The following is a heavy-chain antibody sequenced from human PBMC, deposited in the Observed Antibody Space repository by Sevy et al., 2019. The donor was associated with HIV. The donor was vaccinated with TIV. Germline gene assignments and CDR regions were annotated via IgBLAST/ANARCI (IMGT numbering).Heavy chain of an antibody. CDR3: ARESYDILPGSRGMDV. V-gene: IGHV4-59*01. CDR2: IYYSGST. CDR1: GGSISSYY. J-gene: IGHJ6*02. Sequence: SETLSLTCTVSGGSISSYYWSWIRQPPGKRLEWIGYIYYSGSTNYNPSLKSRVTISVDTSKNQFSLKLRSVTAADTAVYYCARESYDILPGSRGMDVWGQGPTVTVSS. D-gene: IGHD3-9*01.